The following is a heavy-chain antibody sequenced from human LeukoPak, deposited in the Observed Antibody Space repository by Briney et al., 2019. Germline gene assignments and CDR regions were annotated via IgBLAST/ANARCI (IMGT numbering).Heavy chain of an antibody. CDR3: ARRSGVAVAGAFDY. CDR2: ISGSGDTT. D-gene: IGHD6-19*01. CDR1: GFTFSNYA. Sequence: GGSLRLSCAASGFTFSNYAMRWVRQAPGKGLEWVSGISGSGDTTYYADSVKGRFTTSRDNSKNTLHLQMNSLRAEDTAVYFCARRSGVAVAGAFDYWGQGTLVTVSS. J-gene: IGHJ4*02. V-gene: IGHV3-23*01.